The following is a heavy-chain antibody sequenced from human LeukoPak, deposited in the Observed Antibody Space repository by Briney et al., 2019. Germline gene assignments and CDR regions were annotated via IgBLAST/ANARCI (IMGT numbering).Heavy chain of an antibody. CDR2: IKQDRSKK. V-gene: IGHV3-7*01. D-gene: IGHD2-21*01. CDR3: ARDRRVGGWGGAFDI. J-gene: IGHJ3*02. Sequence: GGSLRLSCAASGFTFSSYEMNWVRQAPGKGLEYVANIKQDRSKKYYVDSVKGRFTISRDNAKNSLYLQMTSLTAEDTAVYYCARDRRVGGWGGAFDIWGQGTKVTVSS. CDR1: GFTFSSYE.